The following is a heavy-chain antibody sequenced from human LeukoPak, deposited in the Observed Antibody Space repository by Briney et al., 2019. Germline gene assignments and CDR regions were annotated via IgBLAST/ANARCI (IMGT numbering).Heavy chain of an antibody. Sequence: SETLSLTCTVSGGSISSYYWSWIRQPAGKGLEWIGRIYTSGSTNYNPSLKSRVTMSVDTSKNQFSLKLSSVTAADTAVYYCARVTLGFYYGSGSSGWFDPWGQGTLATVSS. D-gene: IGHD3-10*01. J-gene: IGHJ5*02. CDR3: ARVTLGFYYGSGSSGWFDP. CDR1: GGSISSYY. CDR2: IYTSGST. V-gene: IGHV4-4*07.